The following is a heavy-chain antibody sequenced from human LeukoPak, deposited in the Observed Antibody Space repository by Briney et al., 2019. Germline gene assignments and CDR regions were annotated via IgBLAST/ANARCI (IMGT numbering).Heavy chain of an antibody. Sequence: SETLSLTCTVSGGSISGYYWSWIRQPPGKGLEYIGYIHDSGRTNYNPSLKSRITISLDTSKNQFSLKLTSVTAADTALYYCARDPPEDRAVAFDVWGQGTMVTVSS. CDR2: IHDSGRT. V-gene: IGHV4-59*01. J-gene: IGHJ3*01. D-gene: IGHD6-19*01. CDR1: GGSISGYY. CDR3: ARDPPEDRAVAFDV.